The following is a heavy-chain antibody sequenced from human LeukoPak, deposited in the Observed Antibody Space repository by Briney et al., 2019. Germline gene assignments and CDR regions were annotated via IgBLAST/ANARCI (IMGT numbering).Heavy chain of an antibody. V-gene: IGHV3-9*03. CDR3: AKGPTYTFCSNTNCYFDY. CDR1: GFTFDDYA. D-gene: IGHD2-2*01. Sequence: GGSLRLSCAASGFTFDDYAMHWVRQAPGKGLEWVSGISWNSGSIGYADSVKGRFTISRDNAKNSLYLQMNSLRAEDMALYYCAKGPTYTFCSNTNCYFDYWGQGTLVTVSS. J-gene: IGHJ4*02. CDR2: ISWNSGSI.